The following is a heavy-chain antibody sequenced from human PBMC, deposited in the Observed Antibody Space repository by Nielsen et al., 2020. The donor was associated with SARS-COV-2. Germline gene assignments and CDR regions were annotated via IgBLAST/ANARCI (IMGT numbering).Heavy chain of an antibody. CDR3: AKDRAIFMIYFTRGGPDF. J-gene: IGHJ4*02. CDR2: ISYEGSKQ. Sequence: GSLRLSCAASGFSFNNHGMHWVRQAPGKGLEWVAYISYEGSKQYYADSVKGRFTISRDFSKSTLYLQMNSLRGEDTAVYYCAKDRAIFMIYFTRGGPDFWGQGTLVTVSS. D-gene: IGHD2-2*02. V-gene: IGHV3-30*18. CDR1: GFSFNNHG.